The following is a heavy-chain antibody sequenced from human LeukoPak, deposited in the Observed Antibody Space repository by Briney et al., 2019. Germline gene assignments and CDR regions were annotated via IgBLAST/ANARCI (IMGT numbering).Heavy chain of an antibody. Sequence: GGSLRPSCAASGFTFNSYSMNWVRQAPGKGLEWVSSISSSSTYIYYADSMKGRFTISRDNAKNSLYLQMNSLRADDTAVYYCARDRPSIGPFDYWGQGTLVTASS. CDR2: ISSSSTYI. CDR3: ARDRPSIGPFDY. CDR1: GFTFNSYS. D-gene: IGHD3-16*01. J-gene: IGHJ4*02. V-gene: IGHV3-21*01.